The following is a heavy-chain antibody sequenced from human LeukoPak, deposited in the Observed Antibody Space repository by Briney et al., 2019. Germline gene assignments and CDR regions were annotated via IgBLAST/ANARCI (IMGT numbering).Heavy chain of an antibody. J-gene: IGHJ4*02. CDR3: ARGYSFCGGDCYSRDLDY. CDR2: MNPNSGNT. Sequence: ASVKVSCKASGYTFTSYDINWVRQATGQGLEWMGWMNPNSGNTGYAQKFQGRVTMTRNTSISTAYMELSSLRSEDTAVYYCARGYSFCGGDCYSRDLDYWGQGTLVTVSS. D-gene: IGHD2-21*02. CDR1: GYTFTSYD. V-gene: IGHV1-8*01.